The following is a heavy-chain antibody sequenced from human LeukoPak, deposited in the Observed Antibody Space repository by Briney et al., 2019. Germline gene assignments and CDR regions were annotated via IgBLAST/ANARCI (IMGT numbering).Heavy chain of an antibody. CDR2: INHSGST. CDR3: ARDGVAVTDPADY. CDR1: GGSFSGYY. Sequence: SETLSLTCAVYGGSFSGYYWSWIRQPPGKGLEWIGEINHSGSTNYNPSLKSRVTISVDTSKNQFSLKLSSVTAADTAVYYCARDGVAVTDPADYWGQGTLVTVSS. V-gene: IGHV4-34*01. D-gene: IGHD2-15*01. J-gene: IGHJ4*02.